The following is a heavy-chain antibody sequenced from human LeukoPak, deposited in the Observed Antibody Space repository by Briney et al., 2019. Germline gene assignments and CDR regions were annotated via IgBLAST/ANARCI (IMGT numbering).Heavy chain of an antibody. V-gene: IGHV4-59*01. CDR3: ARDDPGYYGSGSYYNLDYYGVDV. Sequence: PSETLSLTCTVSGGSISSYYWSWIRQPPGKGLEWIGYIYYSGSTNYNPSLKSRVTISVDASKNQFSLKLSSVTAADTAVYYCARDDPGYYGSGSYYNLDYYGVDVWGQGTTVTVSS. J-gene: IGHJ6*02. CDR1: GGSISSYY. CDR2: IYYSGST. D-gene: IGHD3-10*01.